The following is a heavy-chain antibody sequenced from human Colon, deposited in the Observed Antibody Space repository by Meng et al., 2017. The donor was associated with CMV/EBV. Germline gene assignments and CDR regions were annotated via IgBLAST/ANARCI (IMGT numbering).Heavy chain of an antibody. Sequence: VRLVPAGPEVNKPGAPVKVSCKASGYTFTTYYIHWVRQAPGQGLGWVGCMLPKTGALDYAQKFRGRITLTTDTSITTAYMELSGLTSDDTAVYYCIRENWYYDYWGLGTLVTVSS. D-gene: IGHD1-1*01. CDR1: GYTFTTYY. CDR3: IRENWYYDY. V-gene: IGHV1-2*02. CDR2: MLPKTGAL. J-gene: IGHJ4*02.